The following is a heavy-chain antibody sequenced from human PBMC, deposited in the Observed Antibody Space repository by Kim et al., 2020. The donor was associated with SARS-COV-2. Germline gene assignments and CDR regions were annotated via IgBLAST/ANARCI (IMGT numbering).Heavy chain of an antibody. D-gene: IGHD6-13*01. CDR1: SDSISSYY. Sequence: SETLSLTCTVSSDSISSYYCSWIRQFPGKGLEWIGYIYYIGSTNYNPSLNSRVTMSWDTSKNQFSLELTSVTDADTAVYYCARSEGRGSWHQFDYWGQGILVTVSS. CDR3: ARSEGRGSWHQFDY. CDR2: IYYIGST. J-gene: IGHJ4*02. V-gene: IGHV4-59*01.